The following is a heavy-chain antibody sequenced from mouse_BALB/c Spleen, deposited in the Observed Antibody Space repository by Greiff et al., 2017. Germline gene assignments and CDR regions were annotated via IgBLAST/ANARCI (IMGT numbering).Heavy chain of an antibody. CDR1: GYTFTSYW. CDR3: TRTASTMITWFAY. CDR2: IYPGNSDT. V-gene: IGHV1-5*01. Sequence: EVQLQQSGTVLARPGASVKMSCKASGYTFTSYWMHWVKQRPGQGLEWIGAIYPGNSDTSYNQKFKGKAKLTAVTSTSTAYMELSSLTNEDSAVYYCTRTASTMITWFAYWGQGTLVTVSA. D-gene: IGHD2-4*01. J-gene: IGHJ3*01.